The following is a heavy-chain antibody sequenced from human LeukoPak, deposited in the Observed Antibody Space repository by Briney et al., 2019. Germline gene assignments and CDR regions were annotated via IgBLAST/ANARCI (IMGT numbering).Heavy chain of an antibody. D-gene: IGHD3-9*01. CDR3: ARELTSGDDILTGYFDY. V-gene: IGHV4-59*01. CDR1: GGSISSYY. Sequence: PSETLPLTCTVSGGSISSYYWSWIRQPPGKGLEWLGYIYYSGSTNYNPSLKSRVTISVDTSKNQFSLKLSSVTAADTAVYYCARELTSGDDILTGYFDYWGQGTLVTVSS. J-gene: IGHJ4*02. CDR2: IYYSGST.